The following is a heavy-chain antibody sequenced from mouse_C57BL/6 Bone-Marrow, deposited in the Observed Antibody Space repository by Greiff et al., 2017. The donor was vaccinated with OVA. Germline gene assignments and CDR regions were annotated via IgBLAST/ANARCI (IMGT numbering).Heavy chain of an antibody. CDR1: GFTFSDFY. CDR3: ARDKGDAMDY. V-gene: IGHV7-1*01. J-gene: IGHJ4*01. CDR2: SRNKANDYTT. Sequence: EVMLVESGGGLVQSGRSLRLSCATSGFTFSDFYMEWVRQAPGKGLEWIAASRNKANDYTTEYSASVKGRFIVSRDTSQSILYLQMNALRAEDTAIYYCARDKGDAMDYWGQGTSVTVSS.